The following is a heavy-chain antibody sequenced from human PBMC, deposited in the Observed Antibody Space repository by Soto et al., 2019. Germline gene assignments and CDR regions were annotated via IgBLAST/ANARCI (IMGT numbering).Heavy chain of an antibody. CDR2: IIPILGIA. J-gene: IGHJ1*01. D-gene: IGHD6-19*01. V-gene: IGHV1-69*02. CDR1: GGTFSSYT. CDR3: ATDYSSGWYNPEYCQH. Sequence: QVQLVQSGAEVKKPGSSVKVSCKASGGTFSSYTISWVRQAPGQGLEWMGRIIPILGIANYAQKFQGRVTITADKSTSTAYMELSSLRSEDTAVYYCATDYSSGWYNPEYCQHWGQGTLVTVSS.